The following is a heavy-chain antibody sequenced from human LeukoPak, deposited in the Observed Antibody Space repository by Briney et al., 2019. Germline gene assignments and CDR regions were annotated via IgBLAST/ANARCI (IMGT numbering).Heavy chain of an antibody. J-gene: IGHJ5*02. CDR1: GGSVSSPNSY. D-gene: IGHD6-6*01. CDR3: ARNTSSSPWFDP. CDR2: VYYIGTT. Sequence: TSETLSLTCIVSGGSVSSPNSYWSWIQQPPGKGLEWIGNVYYIGTTTYNSSLKSRVTISIDTSKNQFSLEVTSVTAADTAVYYCARNTSSSPWFDPWGQGTLVTVSS. V-gene: IGHV4-61*01.